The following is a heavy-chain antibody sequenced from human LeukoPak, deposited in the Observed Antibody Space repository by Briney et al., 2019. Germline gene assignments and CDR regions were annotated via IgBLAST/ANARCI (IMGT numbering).Heavy chain of an antibody. CDR3: ARDSDSSGYYLPSFQH. CDR1: GFTFSSYS. V-gene: IGHV3-48*01. J-gene: IGHJ1*01. Sequence: GGSLRLSCAASGFTFSSYSMNWVRQAPGKGLEWVSYISSSSSTMYYADSVKGRFTISRDNAKNSLYLQMNSLRAEDTAVYYCARDSDSSGYYLPSFQHWGQGTLVTVSS. CDR2: ISSSSSTM. D-gene: IGHD3-22*01.